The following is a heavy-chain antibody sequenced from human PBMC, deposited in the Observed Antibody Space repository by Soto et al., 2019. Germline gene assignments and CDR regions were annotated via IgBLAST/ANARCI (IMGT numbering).Heavy chain of an antibody. Sequence: SLRLSCAASGFTFDDYAMHWVRQAPGTGLEWVSGISWNSGSIGYADSVKGRFTISRDNAKNSLYLQMNSRRAEDTALYDWAKDIGRDILTGRRYYDYGMDVWGQGTTVTVS. D-gene: IGHD3-9*01. CDR1: GFTFDDYA. V-gene: IGHV3-9*01. CDR3: AKDIGRDILTGRRYYDYGMDV. J-gene: IGHJ6*02. CDR2: ISWNSGSI.